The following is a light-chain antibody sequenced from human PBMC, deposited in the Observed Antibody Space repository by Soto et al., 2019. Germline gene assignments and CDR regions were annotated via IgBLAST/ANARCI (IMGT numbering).Light chain of an antibody. CDR3: QKYNSAPSWT. Sequence: DIQMTQSPSSLSASVGDRVTITCRASQGISNYLAWYQQKPGKVPKLLIYAASTLQSGVPSRFSSSGSGTDFTLTISSLQPEDVATYYCQKYNSAPSWTFCQGTKVEIK. CDR2: AAS. V-gene: IGKV1-27*01. CDR1: QGISNY. J-gene: IGKJ1*01.